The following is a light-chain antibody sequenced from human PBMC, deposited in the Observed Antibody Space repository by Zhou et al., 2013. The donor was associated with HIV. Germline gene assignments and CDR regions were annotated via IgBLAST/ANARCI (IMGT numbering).Light chain of an antibody. CDR3: MHGTYWPPKWT. CDR2: DAS. Sequence: EIVLIQSPATLSLSPGERATLSCRASQSVSNYLAWYQQQPGQAPRLLIYDASNRATGIPARFSGSGSRTEFILNISRVEAEDLGIYYCMHGTYWPPKWTFGQGTKVEIK. CDR1: QSVSNY. J-gene: IGKJ1*01. V-gene: IGKV3-11*01.